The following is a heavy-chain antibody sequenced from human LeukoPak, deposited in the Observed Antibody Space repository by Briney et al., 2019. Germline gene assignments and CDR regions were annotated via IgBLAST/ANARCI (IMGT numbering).Heavy chain of an antibody. Sequence: GGSLRLSCAASGFTFSSYSMNWVRQAPGKGLEWVSSIGGSSYIYYADSVKGRFTISRDNAKNSLYLQMNSLRAEDTAVHYCARDLYDILTGYPGYWGQGTLVTVSS. J-gene: IGHJ4*02. CDR2: IGGSSYI. V-gene: IGHV3-21*01. CDR1: GFTFSSYS. CDR3: ARDLYDILTGYPGY. D-gene: IGHD3-9*01.